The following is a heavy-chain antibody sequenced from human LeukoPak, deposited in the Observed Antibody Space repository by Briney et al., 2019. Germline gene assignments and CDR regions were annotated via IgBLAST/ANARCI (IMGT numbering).Heavy chain of an antibody. D-gene: IGHD6-6*01. CDR3: AKLYSSSDFDY. Sequence: SETLSLTCTVSGGSISSYYWSWIRQPPGKGLEWIGYIYYSGSTNYNPSLKSRVTISVDTSKNQFSLKLSSVTAADTAVYHCAKLYSSSDFDYWGQGTLVTVSS. CDR2: IYYSGST. V-gene: IGHV4-59*01. J-gene: IGHJ4*02. CDR1: GGSISSYY.